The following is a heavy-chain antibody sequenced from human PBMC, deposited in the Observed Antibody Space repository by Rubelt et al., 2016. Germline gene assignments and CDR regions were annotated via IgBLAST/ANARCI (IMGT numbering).Heavy chain of an antibody. CDR2: INHSGST. D-gene: IGHD3-10*01. V-gene: IGHV4-34*01. CDR3: VRDGGLY. J-gene: IGHJ4*02. Sequence: QVQLHQWGAGLLKPSETLSLSCAVYGGSFSGHYWTWIRQPPGKGLEWIGEINHSGSTNYNPSLKSRVNISINTSKNQFSLRLRSVTAADTAVYYCVRDGGLYWGQGTLVTVSS. CDR1: GGSFSGHY.